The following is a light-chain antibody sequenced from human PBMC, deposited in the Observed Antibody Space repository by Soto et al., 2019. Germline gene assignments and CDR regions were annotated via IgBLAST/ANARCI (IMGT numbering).Light chain of an antibody. Sequence: DIQLTQSPSFLSASVGDRVTISCRASQGISDYLAWYQQKPGKAPKLLIYGASTLQSGVPSRFSGIASGTEFTLTISRLQPEDFATYFCQQFNAYPLTFGGGTKLEIK. V-gene: IGKV1-9*01. CDR2: GAS. J-gene: IGKJ4*01. CDR3: QQFNAYPLT. CDR1: QGISDY.